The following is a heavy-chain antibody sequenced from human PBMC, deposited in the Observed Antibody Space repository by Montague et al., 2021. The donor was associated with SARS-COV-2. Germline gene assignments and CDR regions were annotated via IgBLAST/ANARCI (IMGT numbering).Heavy chain of an antibody. J-gene: IGHJ4*02. Sequence: SETLSLTCTVSGGSISSSSYYWGWICQPPGKGLEWIGSIYYSGSTYYNPSLKSRVTISVDTSKSQFSLKLSSVTAADTAVYYCASARNYGAGSYYNPWLLVGYWGQGTLVTVSS. CDR2: IYYSGST. V-gene: IGHV4-39*01. CDR3: ASARNYGAGSYYNPWLLVGY. CDR1: GGSISSSSYY. D-gene: IGHD3-10*01.